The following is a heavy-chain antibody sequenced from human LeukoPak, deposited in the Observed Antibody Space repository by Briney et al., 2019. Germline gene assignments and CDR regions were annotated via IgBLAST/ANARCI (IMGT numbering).Heavy chain of an antibody. J-gene: IGHJ2*01. CDR1: CGSINSYY. V-gene: IGHV4-59*01. CDR2: IYYSGST. CDR3: ARHSSSWPYWYFDL. Sequence: SETLSLTCSVSCGSINSYYWSWIRQPPGKGLEWIGYIYYSGSTNYKHSLKRRVTISVDTSKNQFSLKLSSVTAADTAVYYCARHSSSWPYWYFDLWGRGTLVSVSS. D-gene: IGHD6-13*01.